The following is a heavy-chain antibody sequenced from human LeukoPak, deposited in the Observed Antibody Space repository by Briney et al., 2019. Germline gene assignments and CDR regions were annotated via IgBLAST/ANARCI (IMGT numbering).Heavy chain of an antibody. CDR2: IYYSGST. CDR1: GGSISSGGYY. CDR3: ARSYCSSTSCSPYYYYYMDV. V-gene: IGHV4-31*03. J-gene: IGHJ6*03. D-gene: IGHD2-2*01. Sequence: SETLSLTCTVSGGSISSGGYYWSWIRQHPGKGLEWIGYIYYSGSTYYNPSLKSRVTISVDTSKNQFSLKLSSVTAADTAVYYCARSYCSSTSCSPYYYYYMDVWGKGPTVTVSS.